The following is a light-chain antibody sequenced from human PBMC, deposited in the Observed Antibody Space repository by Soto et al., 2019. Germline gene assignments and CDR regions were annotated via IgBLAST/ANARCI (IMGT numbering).Light chain of an antibody. Sequence: DIQMTQSPSSLSASVGDRVTITCRASQSISSYLNWYQQKPGKAPKLLIYAASSLQSGVPSRFSGSGSGTEFTLTIRSLQSEDFAVYYCQQYNNWSSFTFGPGTKGDIK. V-gene: IGKV1-39*01. CDR1: QSISSY. CDR3: QQYNNWSSFT. CDR2: AAS. J-gene: IGKJ3*01.